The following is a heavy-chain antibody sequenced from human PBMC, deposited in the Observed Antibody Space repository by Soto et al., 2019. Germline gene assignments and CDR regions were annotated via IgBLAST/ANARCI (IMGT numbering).Heavy chain of an antibody. CDR2: ISAGNGNT. V-gene: IGHV1-3*01. Sequence: WASVKVSCKASGYTFTSYGIHWVRQAPGQRLEWTGWISAGNGNTKYSEKFQGRVTMTRDTSISTAYMELSRLRSDDTAVYYCASSISDAYYYYGMDVWGQGTTVTVSS. J-gene: IGHJ6*02. D-gene: IGHD2-21*01. CDR3: ASSISDAYYYYGMDV. CDR1: GYTFTSYG.